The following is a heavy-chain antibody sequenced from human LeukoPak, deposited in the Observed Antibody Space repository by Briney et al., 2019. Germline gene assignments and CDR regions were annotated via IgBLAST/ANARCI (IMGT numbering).Heavy chain of an antibody. CDR3: AKFWDSSSWYDY. V-gene: IGHV3-30*02. Sequence: GGSLRLSCAASGFTFSSYGMHWVRQAPGKGLEWVAFIRYDGSNKYCADSVKGRFTISRDNSKNTLYLQMNSLRAEDTAVYYCAKFWDSSSWYDYWGQGTLVTVSS. J-gene: IGHJ4*02. CDR2: IRYDGSNK. D-gene: IGHD6-13*01. CDR1: GFTFSSYG.